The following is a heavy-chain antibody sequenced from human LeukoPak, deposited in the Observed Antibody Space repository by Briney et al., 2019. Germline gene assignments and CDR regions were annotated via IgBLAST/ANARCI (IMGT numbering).Heavy chain of an antibody. J-gene: IGHJ4*02. Sequence: GASVKVSCKTSAYSFISYSIHWVRQAPGQGLEWMGFISPNSGGTNFAQRFQGRVTLTTDTSISTAYMELSRLTSDDTAVYSCARVREFLLWFEERHYYFDYWGQGTLVTVSS. CDR3: ARVREFLLWFEERHYYFDY. V-gene: IGHV1-2*02. CDR1: AYSFISYS. D-gene: IGHD3-10*01. CDR2: ISPNSGGT.